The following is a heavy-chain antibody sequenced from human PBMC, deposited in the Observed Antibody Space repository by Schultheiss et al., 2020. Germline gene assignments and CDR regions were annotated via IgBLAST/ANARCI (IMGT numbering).Heavy chain of an antibody. D-gene: IGHD3-3*01. CDR1: GGSFSGYY. V-gene: IGHV4-34*01. CDR2: INHSGST. CDR3: ARGIDYDFWSGYPTGAEYFQH. Sequence: SETLSLTCAVYGGSFSGYYWSWIRQPPGKGLEWIGEINHSGSTNYNPSLKSRVTISVDTSKNQFSLKLSSVTAADTAVYYCARGIDYDFWSGYPTGAEYFQHWGQGTLVNVCS. J-gene: IGHJ1*01.